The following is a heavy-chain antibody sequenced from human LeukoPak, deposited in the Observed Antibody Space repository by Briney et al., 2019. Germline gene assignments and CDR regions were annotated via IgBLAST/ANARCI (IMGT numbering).Heavy chain of an antibody. CDR1: GFTFSTYG. CDR3: ARDLLLWFGELWNGMDV. D-gene: IGHD3-10*01. J-gene: IGHJ6*02. CDR2: ISSSSSYI. V-gene: IGHV3-21*01. Sequence: GGSLRLSCAASGFTFSTYGMHWVRQAPGKGLEWVSSISSSSSYIYYADSVKGRFTISRDNAKNSLYLQMNSLRAEDTAVYYCARDLLLWFGELWNGMDVWGQGTTVTVSS.